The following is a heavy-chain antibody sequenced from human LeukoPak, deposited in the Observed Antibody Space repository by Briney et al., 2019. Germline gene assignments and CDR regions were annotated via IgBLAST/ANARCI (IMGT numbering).Heavy chain of an antibody. V-gene: IGHV4-59*01. CDR3: ARGTMMVGP. D-gene: IGHD3-22*01. Sequence: KPSETLSLTCTVSGGSISAYYWSWIRQPPGKGLEWIGYMSNSGSSNYNPSLKGRLSISVDTSKSQFSLKLSSVTAADTAVYYCARGTMMVGPWGQGTLVTVSS. J-gene: IGHJ5*02. CDR2: MSNSGSS. CDR1: GGSISAYY.